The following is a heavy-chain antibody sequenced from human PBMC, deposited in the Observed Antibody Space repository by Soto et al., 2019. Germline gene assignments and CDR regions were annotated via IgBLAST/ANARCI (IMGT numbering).Heavy chain of an antibody. D-gene: IGHD3-22*01. CDR1: GFTFSSYA. CDR2: ITSSSTTI. Sequence: PGGSLRLSCAASGFTFSSYAMSWVRQAPGKGLEWVSYITSSSTTIYYADSVKGRFTISRDNAKNSLYLEMISLRDDDTAVYYCAGLYDSSGYYYFDYWGQGTLVTVSS. J-gene: IGHJ4*02. CDR3: AGLYDSSGYYYFDY. V-gene: IGHV3-48*02.